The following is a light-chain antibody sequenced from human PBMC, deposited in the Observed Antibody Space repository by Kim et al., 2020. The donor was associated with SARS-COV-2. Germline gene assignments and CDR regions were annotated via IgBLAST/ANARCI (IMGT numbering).Light chain of an antibody. CDR3: QQYYLTPYT. J-gene: IGKJ2*01. CDR1: QSLLYRSNNQNY. Sequence: VMTQSPDSLAVSLGARATINCKSSQSLLYRSNNQNYLAWYQLKPGQPPKLLVYWASARESGVPDRFSGSGSGTDFTLTISSVQAEDVAVYYCQQYYLTPYTFGQGTKLEI. CDR2: WAS. V-gene: IGKV4-1*01.